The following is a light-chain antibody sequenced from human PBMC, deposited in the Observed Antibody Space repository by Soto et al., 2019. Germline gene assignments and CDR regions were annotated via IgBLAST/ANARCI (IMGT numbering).Light chain of an antibody. Sequence: EIVLTQSPGTLSLSPGERATLFCRASQTITNNYLAWYQQKPGQAPRLLIYDASRRATGIPDRFSGSGSGSDFTLTISRLEPEDFAVYFCQQCSCSPRTFGQGTKVEIK. CDR3: QQCSCSPRT. V-gene: IGKV3-20*01. CDR2: DAS. J-gene: IGKJ1*01. CDR1: QTITNNY.